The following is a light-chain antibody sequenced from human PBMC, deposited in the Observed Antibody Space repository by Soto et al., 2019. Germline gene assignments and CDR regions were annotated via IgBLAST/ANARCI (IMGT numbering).Light chain of an antibody. J-gene: IGKJ2*01. CDR2: DAS. Sequence: DIQMTQSPSSLSASVGNRVTITCQASQDIATYLNWYQQKPGKAPNLLIYDASNLATGVPSRFSGSGSGTYFTFTISSLQPEDIATYFCQQYGDLQTYTFGQGTKVDIK. CDR3: QQYGDLQTYT. V-gene: IGKV1-33*01. CDR1: QDIATY.